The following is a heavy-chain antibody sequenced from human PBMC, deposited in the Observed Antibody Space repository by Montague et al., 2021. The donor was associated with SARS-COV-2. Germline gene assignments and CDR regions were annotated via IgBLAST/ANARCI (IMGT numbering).Heavy chain of an antibody. J-gene: IGHJ3*02. CDR2: IYHSGTT. V-gene: IGHV4-38-2*02. CDR1: GFSIGSGDY. Sequence: SETLSLTCTVSGFSIGSGDYWGWIRQPPPKGLEWIRSIYHSGTTXXNPXXXSRLTMSIDTSTNQFSLRLTSVTAADTAVFFCVREKAGGLRNVFDIWGQGTTVTVSS. CDR3: VREKAGGLRNVFDI.